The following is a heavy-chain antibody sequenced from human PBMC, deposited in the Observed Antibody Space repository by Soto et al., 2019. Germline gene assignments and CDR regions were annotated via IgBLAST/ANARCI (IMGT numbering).Heavy chain of an antibody. D-gene: IGHD2-21*02. CDR2: IYPGDSDT. J-gene: IGHJ4*02. CDR3: ARLIYCGGDCYNYFDY. Sequence: GESLKISCKGSGYSFTSYWIGWVRRMPGKGLEWMGIIYPGDSDTRYSPSFQGQVTISADKSISTAYLQWSSLKASDTAMYYCARLIYCGGDCYNYFDYWGQGALVTVSS. V-gene: IGHV5-51*01. CDR1: GYSFTSYW.